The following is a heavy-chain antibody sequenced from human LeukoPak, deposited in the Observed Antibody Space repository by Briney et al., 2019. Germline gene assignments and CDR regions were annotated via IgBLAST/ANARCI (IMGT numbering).Heavy chain of an antibody. Sequence: SETLSLTCTVSGGSISSSSYYWGWIRQPPGKGLEWIGSIYYSGSTYYNPSLKSRVTISVDTSKNQFSLKLSSVTAADTAVYYCARRGPPYYYGSGSYYNALYFDCWGQGTLVTVSS. J-gene: IGHJ4*02. CDR1: GGSISSSSYY. CDR3: ARRGPPYYYGSGSYYNALYFDC. CDR2: IYYSGST. V-gene: IGHV4-39*07. D-gene: IGHD3-10*01.